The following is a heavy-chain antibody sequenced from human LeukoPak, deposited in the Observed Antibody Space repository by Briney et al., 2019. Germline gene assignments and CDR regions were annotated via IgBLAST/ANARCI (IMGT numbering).Heavy chain of an antibody. CDR1: GFTVSSNY. J-gene: IGHJ5*02. Sequence: GSLRLSCAASGFTVSSNYMSWVRQAPGNRLEWVSVIYSGGSTYYADSVKGRFTISRDTSKNTLYLQMKCLRAEDTAVYYCARALGQFGNWFDPWGQGTLVTVSS. CDR2: IYSGGST. V-gene: IGHV3-53*01. D-gene: IGHD3-16*01. CDR3: ARALGQFGNWFDP.